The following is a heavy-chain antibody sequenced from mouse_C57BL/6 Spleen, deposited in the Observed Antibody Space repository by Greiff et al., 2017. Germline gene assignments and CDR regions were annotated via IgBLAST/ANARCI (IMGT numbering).Heavy chain of an antibody. J-gene: IGHJ4*01. V-gene: IGHV1-81*01. CDR3: ARGEGNSDYAMDY. CDR2: IYPRSGNT. CDR1: GYTFTSYG. D-gene: IGHD2-1*01. Sequence: QVQLQQSGAELARPGASVKLSCKASGYTFTSYGISWVKQRTGQGLEWIGEIYPRSGNTYYNEKFKGKATLTADKSSSTAYMELRSLTSEDSAVYFCARGEGNSDYAMDYWGQGTSVTVSS.